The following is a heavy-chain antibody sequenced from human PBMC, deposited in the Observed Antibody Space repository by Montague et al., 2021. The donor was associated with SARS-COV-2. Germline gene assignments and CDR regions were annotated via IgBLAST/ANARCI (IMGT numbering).Heavy chain of an antibody. V-gene: IGHV3-9*01. J-gene: IGHJ6*03. Sequence: SLRLSCAASGFTFGDYAMHWVRQAPGKGLEWVSGISWDSGSICYADSVKGRFTISRDNAKNSLYLQMNSLRAEDTALYYCAKDKQWGFYYMDVWGQGTPVTVSS. CDR1: GFTFGDYA. D-gene: IGHD1-26*01. CDR2: ISWDSGSI. CDR3: AKDKQWGFYYMDV.